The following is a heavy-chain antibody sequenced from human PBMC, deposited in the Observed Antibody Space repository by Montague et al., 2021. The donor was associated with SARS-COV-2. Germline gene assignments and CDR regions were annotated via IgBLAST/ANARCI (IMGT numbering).Heavy chain of an antibody. J-gene: IGHJ4*02. D-gene: IGHD6-6*01. V-gene: IGHV3-13*04. CDR3: ARGGEWSSSSLPDY. CDR2: IGIGGDT. Sequence: SLRLSCAVSGFTFCGYDMNWVRQAPGKGLEWVSAIGIGGDTYYLGSVKGRFIISRENAKNSLYLQMNSLRVGDTAVYYCARGGEWSSSSLPDYWGQGTLVTVSS. CDR1: GFTFCGYD.